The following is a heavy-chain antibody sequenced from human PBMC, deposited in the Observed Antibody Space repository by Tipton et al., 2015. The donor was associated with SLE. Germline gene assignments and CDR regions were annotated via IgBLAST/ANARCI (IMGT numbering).Heavy chain of an antibody. V-gene: IGHV4-34*12. CDR3: AQAHLWGSYRYASDI. Sequence: TLSLTCSVYGDSLSGQYWSWIRQPPGKGLEWIGEVFRGGSTNYSPSLEGRVTITVDMSKNQFSLRLISVTAADTAVYYCAQAHLWGSYRYASDIWGQGTMVTVSS. CDR2: VFRGGST. CDR1: GDSLSGQY. D-gene: IGHD3-16*02. J-gene: IGHJ3*02.